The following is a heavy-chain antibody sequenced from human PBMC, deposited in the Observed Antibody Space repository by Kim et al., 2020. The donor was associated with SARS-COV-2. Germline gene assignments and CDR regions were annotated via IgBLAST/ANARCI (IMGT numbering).Heavy chain of an antibody. J-gene: IGHJ4*02. CDR3: ARGHYGSGSYYRF. CDR2: INHSGST. V-gene: IGHV4-34*01. D-gene: IGHD3-10*01. CDR1: GGSFSGYY. Sequence: SETLSLTCAVYGGSFSGYYWSWIRQPPGKGLECIGEINHSGSTNYNPSLKSRVTISVDTSKNQFSLKLSSVTAADTAVYYCARGHYGSGSYYRFWGQGTLVTVSS.